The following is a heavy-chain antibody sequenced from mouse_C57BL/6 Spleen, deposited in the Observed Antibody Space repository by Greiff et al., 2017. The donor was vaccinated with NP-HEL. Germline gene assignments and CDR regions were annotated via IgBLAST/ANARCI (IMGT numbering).Heavy chain of an antibody. J-gene: IGHJ4*01. D-gene: IGHD2-4*01. V-gene: IGHV1-61*01. CDR3: AREGLRRDYYAMDY. CDR2: IYPSDSET. CDR1: GYTFTSYW. Sequence: VQLQQSGAELVRPGSSVKLSCKASGYTFTSYWMDWVKQRPGQGLEWIGNIYPSDSETHYNQKFKDKATLTVDKSSSTAYMQLSSLTSEDSAVYYCAREGLRRDYYAMDYWGQGTSVTVSS.